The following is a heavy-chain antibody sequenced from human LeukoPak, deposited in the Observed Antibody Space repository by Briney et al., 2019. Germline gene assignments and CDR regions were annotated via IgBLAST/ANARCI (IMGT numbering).Heavy chain of an antibody. CDR3: ATYSSLNCREFQY. CDR1: GFTFSSYA. CDR2: ISGSGGST. V-gene: IGHV3-23*01. D-gene: IGHD3-22*01. J-gene: IGHJ1*01. Sequence: GGSLRLSCAASGFTFSSYAMSWVRQAPGKGLEWVSAISGSGGSTYYADSVKGRFTISRDNSKNTPYLQMNSLRAEDTAVYYCATYSSLNCREFQYWGQGTLLTVSS.